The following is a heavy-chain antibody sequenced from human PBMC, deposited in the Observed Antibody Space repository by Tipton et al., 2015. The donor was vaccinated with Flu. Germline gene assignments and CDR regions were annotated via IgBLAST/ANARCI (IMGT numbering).Heavy chain of an antibody. CDR1: DYSISSGYY. V-gene: IGHV4-38-2*01. Sequence: LRLSCAVSDYSISSGYYWGWIRQPPGKGLEWIGCISHSGGTYYNPSLKSRLTMSVDTSKNQFSLKLSSVTAADTAVYYCARHTGDSVRGVIDYWGQGTLVTVSS. CDR3: ARHTGDSVRGVIDY. CDR2: ISHSGGT. D-gene: IGHD3-10*02. J-gene: IGHJ4*02.